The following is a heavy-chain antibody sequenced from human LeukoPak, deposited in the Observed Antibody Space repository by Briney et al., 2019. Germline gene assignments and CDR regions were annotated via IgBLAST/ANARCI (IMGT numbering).Heavy chain of an antibody. V-gene: IGHV3-30*10. CDR3: ARDRSLSSFGELFI. D-gene: IGHD3-10*01. CDR1: GFTFRSYA. J-gene: IGHJ4*02. Sequence: GRSLRLSCAASGFTFRSYAVHWVRQAPGRGLEWVAVVSYDGSNKYYTDSVRGRFTISRDNSKNTLYLQMNSLRAEDTALYYCARDRSLSSFGELFIWGQGTLVTVSS. CDR2: VSYDGSNK.